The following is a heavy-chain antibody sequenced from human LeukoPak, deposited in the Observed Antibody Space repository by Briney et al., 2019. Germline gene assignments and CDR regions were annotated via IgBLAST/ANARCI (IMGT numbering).Heavy chain of an antibody. V-gene: IGHV3-7*01. Sequence: GGSLRLSCAAPGFTFSSYWMSWVRQAPGKGLEWVANIKQDGSEKYYVDSVKGRFTISRDNAKNSLYLQMNSLRAEDTAVYYCARDRKAVAGKLDYWGQGTLVTVSS. D-gene: IGHD6-19*01. J-gene: IGHJ4*02. CDR2: IKQDGSEK. CDR3: ARDRKAVAGKLDY. CDR1: GFTFSSYW.